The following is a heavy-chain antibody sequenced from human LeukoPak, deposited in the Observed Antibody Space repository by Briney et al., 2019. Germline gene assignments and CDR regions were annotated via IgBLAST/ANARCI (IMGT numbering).Heavy chain of an antibody. Sequence: GWSLRLSCAASGFTLSSYEMKWVRQAPGEGLEWVSYISSSGSTIYYADSVKGRFTISRENAKNSLYLQMNSLRAEDTAVYYYAELGITMIGGVWGKGTPVTISS. CDR1: GFTLSSYE. CDR3: AELGITMIGGV. D-gene: IGHD3-10*02. V-gene: IGHV3-48*03. CDR2: ISSSGSTI. J-gene: IGHJ6*04.